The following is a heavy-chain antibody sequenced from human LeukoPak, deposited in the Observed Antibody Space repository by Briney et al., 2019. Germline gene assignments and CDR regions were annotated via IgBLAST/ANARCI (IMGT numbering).Heavy chain of an antibody. V-gene: IGHV4-34*01. D-gene: IGHD3-10*01. J-gene: IGHJ5*02. Sequence: SETLSLTCAVYGGSFSGYYWSWIRQPPGKGLEWIGEINHSGSTNYNPSLKSRVTMSVDTSKNQFSLKLSSVTAADTAVYYCARDRVFRFGESLVGWFDPWGQGTLVTVSS. CDR1: GGSFSGYY. CDR3: ARDRVFRFGESLVGWFDP. CDR2: INHSGST.